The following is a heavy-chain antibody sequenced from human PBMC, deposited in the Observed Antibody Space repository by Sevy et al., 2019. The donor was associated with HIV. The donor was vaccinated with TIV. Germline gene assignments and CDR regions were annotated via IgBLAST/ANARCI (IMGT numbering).Heavy chain of an antibody. CDR3: AKESSSVDAFDI. CDR2: TYYRSKWYN. D-gene: IGHD6-6*01. Sequence: QSQTLSLTCAISGDSVSSNSAAWNWIRQSPSRGLEWLGRTYYRSKWYNDYAVSVKSRITINPDTSKNQFSLQLNSVTPEDTAVYYSAKESSSVDAFDIWGQGTMVTVSS. J-gene: IGHJ3*02. V-gene: IGHV6-1*01. CDR1: GDSVSSNSAA.